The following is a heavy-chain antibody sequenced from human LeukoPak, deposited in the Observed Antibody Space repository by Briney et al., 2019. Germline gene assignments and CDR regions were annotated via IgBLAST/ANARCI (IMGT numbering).Heavy chain of an antibody. CDR3: ARLPSSRAGYYFDY. Sequence: PSETLSLTCTVSGGSISNTNYYWGWIRQPPGKGLEWIGSIYYSGSTYYNPSLKSRVTISVDTSKYQFSLKLSSVTAADTAVYYCARLPSSRAGYYFDYWGQGTLVTVSS. J-gene: IGHJ4*02. D-gene: IGHD3-10*01. CDR2: IYYSGST. V-gene: IGHV4-39*01. CDR1: GGSISNTNYY.